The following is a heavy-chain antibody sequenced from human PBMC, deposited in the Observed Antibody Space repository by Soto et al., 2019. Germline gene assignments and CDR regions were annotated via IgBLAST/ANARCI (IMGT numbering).Heavy chain of an antibody. CDR2: MNPNSGNT. J-gene: IGHJ6*02. D-gene: IGHD6-19*01. V-gene: IGHV1-8*01. Sequence: ASVKVSCKASGYTFTSYDINWVRQATGQGLEWMGWMNPNSGNTDYAQKFQGRVTMTRNTSISTAYMELSSLRSEDTAVYYCARDYSSGYGMDVWGQGTTVTVSS. CDR3: ARDYSSGYGMDV. CDR1: GYTFTSYD.